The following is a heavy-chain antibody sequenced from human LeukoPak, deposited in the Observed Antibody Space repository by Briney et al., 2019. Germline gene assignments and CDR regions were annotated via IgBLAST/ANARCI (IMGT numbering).Heavy chain of an antibody. D-gene: IGHD4-11*01. V-gene: IGHV3-7*01. CDR3: ATYSILNAREFRY. CDR2: VQHIGGET. CDR1: GFTFSTYW. Sequence: GGSLRLSCVASGFTFSTYWMSWVRQAPGKGLEWVANVQHIGGETYYVDSVKGRFTISRDNVKNSVYLQMNSLGADDTAVYYCATYSILNAREFRYWGQGTLVTVTS. J-gene: IGHJ1*01.